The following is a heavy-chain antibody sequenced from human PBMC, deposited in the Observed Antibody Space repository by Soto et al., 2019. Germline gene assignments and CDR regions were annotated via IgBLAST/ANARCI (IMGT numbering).Heavy chain of an antibody. J-gene: IGHJ6*02. CDR2: IYFRGTT. Sequence: PSETLSLTCTVSGGSISSYYWSWIRQPPGKGLEWIGYIYFRGTTNYNPSLKSRVTMSADTSKNQFSLKLNSVTAADTAVYYCARLSGGSGSYYNSRIYYGMDVWGQGTTVTVS. CDR3: ARLSGGSGSYYNSRIYYGMDV. V-gene: IGHV4-59*01. D-gene: IGHD3-10*01. CDR1: GGSISSYY.